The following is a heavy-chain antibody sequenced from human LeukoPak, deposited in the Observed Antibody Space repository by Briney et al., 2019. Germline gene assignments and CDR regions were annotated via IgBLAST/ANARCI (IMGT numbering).Heavy chain of an antibody. V-gene: IGHV3-23*01. J-gene: IGHJ4*02. CDR3: AKHPWYSSGWFYFDY. CDR1: GFTFSNYA. D-gene: IGHD6-19*01. Sequence: GGSLRLSCAASGFTFSNYAMSWVRQAPGKGLEWVSGISDRGGSTYYADSVKGRFTISRDNSKNTLYLQMNSLRAEDTAVYYCAKHPWYSSGWFYFDYWGQGTLVTVSS. CDR2: ISDRGGST.